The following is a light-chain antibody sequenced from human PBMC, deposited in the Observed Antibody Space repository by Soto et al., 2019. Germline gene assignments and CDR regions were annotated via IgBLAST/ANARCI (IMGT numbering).Light chain of an antibody. Sequence: DIEMTQSPDSLAVSLGERATINCKSSQSVLYSSNNNNYLAWYQQKPGKAPKLLIYAASTLQSGVPSGSSGSGSGTDFTLTINCLQSEDFATYYCQQYYSYPWTSGQGTRVDIK. CDR3: QQYYSYPWT. CDR2: AAS. V-gene: IGKV4-1*01. CDR1: QSVLYSSNNNNY. J-gene: IGKJ1*01.